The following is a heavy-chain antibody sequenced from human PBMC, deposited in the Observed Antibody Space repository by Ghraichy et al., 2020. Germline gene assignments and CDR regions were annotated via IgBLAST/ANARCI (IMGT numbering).Heavy chain of an antibody. CDR1: GGSISSGDYY. CDR2: IYYSGST. V-gene: IGHV4-30-4*01. CDR3: ARGIVVVVAAGGNWFDP. J-gene: IGHJ5*02. Sequence: SQTLSLTCTVSGGSISSGDYYWSWIRQPPGKGLEWIGYIYYSGSTYYNPSLKSRVTISVDTSKNQFSLKLSSVTAADTAVYYCARGIVVVVAAGGNWFDPWGQGTLVTVSS. D-gene: IGHD2-15*01.